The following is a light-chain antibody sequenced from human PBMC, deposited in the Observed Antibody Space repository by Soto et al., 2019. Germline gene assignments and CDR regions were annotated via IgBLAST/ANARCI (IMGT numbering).Light chain of an antibody. J-gene: IGKJ1*01. CDR3: XXYXDWPPR. CDR2: VAS. Sequence: EMVMTQSPATLSVSPGERVTLSCRASQSVSSYLAWYQQKPGQPPRLLIYVASIRAAGIPARFSGSGSGTEFTLTISSLQSEDFXXXXXXXYXDWPPRFGQGTKVEIK. CDR1: QSVSSY. V-gene: IGKV3-15*01.